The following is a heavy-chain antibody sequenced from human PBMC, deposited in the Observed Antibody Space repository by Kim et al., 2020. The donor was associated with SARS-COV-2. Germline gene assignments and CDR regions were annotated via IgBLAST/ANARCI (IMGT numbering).Heavy chain of an antibody. V-gene: IGHV4-34*01. J-gene: IGHJ4*02. Sequence: SETLSLTCAVYGGSFSGYYWSWIRQPPGKGLEWIGEINHSGSTNYNPSLKSRVTISVDTSKNQFSLKLSSVTAADTAVYYCARARYCGGDCYTYDYWGQG. D-gene: IGHD2-21*02. CDR1: GGSFSGYY. CDR2: INHSGST. CDR3: ARARYCGGDCYTYDY.